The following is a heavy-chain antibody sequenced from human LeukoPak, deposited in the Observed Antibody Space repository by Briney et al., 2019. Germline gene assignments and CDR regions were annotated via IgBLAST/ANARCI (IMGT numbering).Heavy chain of an antibody. J-gene: IGHJ4*02. D-gene: IGHD3-10*01. CDR2: ISSSGSTI. CDR3: ARAEWFGDHYYFDY. CDR1: GFTFSDYY. Sequence: PGGSLRLSCAASGFTFSDYYMSWIRQAPGKGLEWVSYISSSGSTIYYADSVKGRFTISRDNAKNSLYLQMNSLRAEDTAVYYCARAEWFGDHYYFDYWGQGTLVTVSS. V-gene: IGHV3-11*01.